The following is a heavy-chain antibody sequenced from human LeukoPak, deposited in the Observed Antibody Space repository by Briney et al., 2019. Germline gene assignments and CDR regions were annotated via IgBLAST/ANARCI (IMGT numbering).Heavy chain of an antibody. CDR1: GFTVSNNY. CDR2: IYSGGST. CDR3: QGGGEVAGFDF. Sequence: QPGRSLRLSCAASGFTVSNNYMTWVRQAPGKGLQWVSTIYSGGSTYYADSVKGRFTVSRDNSKNTLFLRMNSLRVEDTAVYYCQGGGEVAGFDFWGQGTLVTVSS. J-gene: IGHJ4*02. D-gene: IGHD3-16*01. V-gene: IGHV3-66*01.